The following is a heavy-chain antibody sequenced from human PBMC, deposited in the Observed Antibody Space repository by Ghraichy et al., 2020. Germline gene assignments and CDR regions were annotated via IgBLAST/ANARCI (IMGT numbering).Heavy chain of an antibody. Sequence: GGSLRLSCGASGFTFSSYCMSWVRQAPGKGLEWVSGMNGGGGGTYYADSVKGRFTISRDNSKNTLYLQMNSLRAEDTALYYCAREMHIVVVTSISHWGKGTLVTVSS. CDR2: MNGGGGGT. J-gene: IGHJ4*02. D-gene: IGHD2-21*02. CDR3: AREMHIVVVTSISH. V-gene: IGHV3-23*01. CDR1: GFTFSSYC.